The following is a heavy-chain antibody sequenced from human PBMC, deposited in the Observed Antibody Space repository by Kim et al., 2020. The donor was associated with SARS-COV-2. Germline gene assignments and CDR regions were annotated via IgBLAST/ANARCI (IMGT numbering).Heavy chain of an antibody. CDR2: IYTSGST. Sequence: SETLSLTCTVSGGSISSYYWSWIRQPAGKGLEWIGRIYTSGSTNYNPSLKSRVTMSVDTSKNQFSLKLSSVTAADTAVYYCARDGYSSSWSAYYYYGMDVWGQGTTVTVSS. J-gene: IGHJ6*02. V-gene: IGHV4-4*07. CDR1: GGSISSYY. CDR3: ARDGYSSSWSAYYYYGMDV. D-gene: IGHD6-13*01.